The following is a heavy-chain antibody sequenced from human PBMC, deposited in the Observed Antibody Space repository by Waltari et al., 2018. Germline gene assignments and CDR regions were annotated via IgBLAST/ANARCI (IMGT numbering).Heavy chain of an antibody. CDR3: AREAGSGIDWYHDY. Sequence: QMQESGPGLVKPSETLSLMCGVSDFSISSGFYWGWLRQSPGKGLDWIGSIYDSGTTSYNPSLQSRVTISIDTSKNQFSLKLGSVTAADTAVFYCAREAGSGIDWYHDYWGQGILVTVSS. CDR1: DFSISSGFY. V-gene: IGHV4-38-2*02. J-gene: IGHJ4*02. D-gene: IGHD3-9*01. CDR2: IYDSGTT.